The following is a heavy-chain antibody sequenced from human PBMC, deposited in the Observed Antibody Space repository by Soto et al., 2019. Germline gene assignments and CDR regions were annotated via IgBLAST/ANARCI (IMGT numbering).Heavy chain of an antibody. CDR2: IYYSGST. Sequence: QLQLQESGPGLVKPSETLSLTCTVSGGSISSSSYYWGWIRQPPGKGLEWVGGIYYSGSTYYNPSLKSRVTISVDTSKNQFSLKLSSVTAADTAVYYCARHVFSWYYDFWSGYYGFDYWGQGTLVTVSS. CDR3: ARHVFSWYYDFWSGYYGFDY. D-gene: IGHD3-3*01. J-gene: IGHJ4*02. V-gene: IGHV4-39*01. CDR1: GGSISSSSYY.